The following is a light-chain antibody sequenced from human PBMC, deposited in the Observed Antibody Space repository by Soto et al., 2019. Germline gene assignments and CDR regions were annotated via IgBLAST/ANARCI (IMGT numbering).Light chain of an antibody. J-gene: IGLJ1*01. CDR3: ASWDDSLSAYV. CDR1: GSNIGVGYE. CDR2: AHT. Sequence: QSVLTQPPSVSGAPGQRVTIPCTGSGSNIGVGYEVHWYQQLPGTAPKLLIYAHTNRPSGVPDRFSGSKSGTSASLAISGLRSEDEADYYCASWDDSLSAYVFGSGTKLTVL. V-gene: IGLV1-40*01.